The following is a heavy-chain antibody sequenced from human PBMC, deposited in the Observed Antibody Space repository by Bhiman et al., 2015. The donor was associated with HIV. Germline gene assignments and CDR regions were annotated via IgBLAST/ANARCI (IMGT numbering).Heavy chain of an antibody. CDR3: ARANDYTLAFDI. CDR2: LSFDGDET. V-gene: IGHV3-30*04. Sequence: VQLVESGGGVVQPGKSLRLSCAASGITFFNSALHWLRQAPGRGLEWVATLSFDGDETFYADSVKGRFTLSSDNSENTLYLQLTSLRAEDTAVYYCARANDYTLAFDIWGRGTMVTVSS. CDR1: GITFFNSA. D-gene: IGHD3-16*01. J-gene: IGHJ3*02.